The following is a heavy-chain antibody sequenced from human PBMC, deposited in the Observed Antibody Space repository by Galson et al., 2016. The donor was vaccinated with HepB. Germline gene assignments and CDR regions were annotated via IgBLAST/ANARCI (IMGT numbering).Heavy chain of an antibody. J-gene: IGHJ6*02. V-gene: IGHV3-30*18. CDR1: GFTFSSYG. D-gene: IGHD3-3*01. Sequence: SLRLSCAASGFTFSSYGMHWVRQAPGQGLEWVAVVSFDGSQKYYPDSVKGRFAISRDNSKNTLFLHVSSLSSEDTAVYYCAKGLYNEFWSGFPPYYDYVMDVWGQGTTVTVSS. CDR2: VSFDGSQK. CDR3: AKGLYNEFWSGFPPYYDYVMDV.